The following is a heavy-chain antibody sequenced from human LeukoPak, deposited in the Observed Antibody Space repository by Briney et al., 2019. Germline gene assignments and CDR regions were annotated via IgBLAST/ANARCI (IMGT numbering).Heavy chain of an antibody. D-gene: IGHD2-15*01. V-gene: IGHV4-39*01. CDR1: GGSISSSAYY. J-gene: IGHJ5*02. CDR3: AGRLSDSGGSWFDP. Sequence: PSETLSLTCTVSGGSISSSAYYWGWIRQPPGKGLEWIGSSYYTGSIYYTPSLKSRATILIDMSKNQLSLKLSSVTAADTAVYYCAGRLSDSGGSWFDPWGQGTLVTVSS. CDR2: SYYTGSI.